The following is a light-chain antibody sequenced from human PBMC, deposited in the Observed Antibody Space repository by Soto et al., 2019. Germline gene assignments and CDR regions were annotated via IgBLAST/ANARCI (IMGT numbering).Light chain of an antibody. Sequence: DIQMTQSPSALSASVGDRVTITCRASQSISSWLAWYQQKPGKAPKLLIYKASSLQSGVPSRFSGSGSGTEFTLTISSLQPDDSATYYCQQYNNYLYTFGQGTKVDI. CDR2: KAS. CDR1: QSISSW. J-gene: IGKJ2*01. CDR3: QQYNNYLYT. V-gene: IGKV1-5*03.